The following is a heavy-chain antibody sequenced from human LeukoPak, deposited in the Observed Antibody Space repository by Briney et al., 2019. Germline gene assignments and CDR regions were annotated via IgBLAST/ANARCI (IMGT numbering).Heavy chain of an antibody. Sequence: GGSRRLSCAASGFTFSSYAMTWVRQAPGKGLEWVSAISGSGGSTYYADSVKGRFTISRDNSKNTLYLQMNSLRAEDTAVYYCAKDETGVLYYYDSSGYYSNWGQGTLVTVSS. CDR1: GFTFSSYA. D-gene: IGHD3-22*01. J-gene: IGHJ4*02. CDR2: ISGSGGST. V-gene: IGHV3-23*01. CDR3: AKDETGVLYYYDSSGYYSN.